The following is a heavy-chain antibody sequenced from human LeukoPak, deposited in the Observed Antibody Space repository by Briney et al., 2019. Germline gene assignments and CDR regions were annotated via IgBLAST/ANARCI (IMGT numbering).Heavy chain of an antibody. Sequence: SVKVSCKASGGTLSSYAISWVRQAPGQGLEWMGGIIPIFGTANYAQKFQGRVTITADKSTSTAYMELSSLRSEDTAVYYCARVTGIAVAGTSYFDYWGQGTLVTVSS. J-gene: IGHJ4*02. CDR2: IIPIFGTA. D-gene: IGHD6-19*01. V-gene: IGHV1-69*06. CDR1: GGTLSSYA. CDR3: ARVTGIAVAGTSYFDY.